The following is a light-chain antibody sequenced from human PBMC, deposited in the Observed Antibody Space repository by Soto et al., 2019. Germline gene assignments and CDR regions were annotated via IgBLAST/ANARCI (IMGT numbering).Light chain of an antibody. Sequence: QSALTQPASVSGSPGQSITISCTGTSSDVGGYNYVFWYQKYPGKAPKLMIYDVSNRTSGVSDRFSGSKSGNTASLTISGLQAEDEADYYCSSYASSGTYVFGIGTKLTVL. CDR3: SSYASSGTYV. J-gene: IGLJ1*01. V-gene: IGLV2-14*01. CDR2: DVS. CDR1: SSDVGGYNY.